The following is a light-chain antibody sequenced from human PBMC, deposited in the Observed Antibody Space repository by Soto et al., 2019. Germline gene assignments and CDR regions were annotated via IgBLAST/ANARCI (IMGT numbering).Light chain of an antibody. CDR1: QSVSTY. CDR3: QQRRSWPPTIT. J-gene: IGKJ5*01. Sequence: EIVLTQSPATLSLSPGEIATLSCRASQSVSTYLAWYHQRPGQAPRLLIYDASYRATDIPPRFSGSGSGTDFTLTISSLEPEDFAVYYCQQRRSWPPTITFGQGTRLEIK. CDR2: DAS. V-gene: IGKV3-11*01.